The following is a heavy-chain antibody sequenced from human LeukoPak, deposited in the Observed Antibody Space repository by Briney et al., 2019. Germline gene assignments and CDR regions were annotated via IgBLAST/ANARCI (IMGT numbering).Heavy chain of an antibody. CDR3: LNLSGSYDAFDI. J-gene: IGHJ3*02. CDR2: IYYSGST. CDR1: GGSISSSSYY. V-gene: IGHV4-39*07. Sequence: PSETLSLTCTVSGGSISSSSYYWGWIRQPPGKGLEWIGSIYYSGSTYYNPSLKSRVTISVDTPKNQFSLKLSSVTAADTAVYYCLNLSGSYDAFDIWGQGTMVTVSS. D-gene: IGHD1-26*01.